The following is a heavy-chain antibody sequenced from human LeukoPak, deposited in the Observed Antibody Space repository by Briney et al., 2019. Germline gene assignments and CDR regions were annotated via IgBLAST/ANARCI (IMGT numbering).Heavy chain of an antibody. CDR1: GFTFDDYA. CDR3: AKEEGQQLAY. D-gene: IGHD6-13*01. Sequence: GRSLRLSCAASGFTFDDYAMHWVRQAPGKGLEWVSGISWNSGSIGYADSVKGRFTISGDNAKNSLYLQMNSLRAEDTALYYCAKEEGQQLAYWGQGTLVTVSS. J-gene: IGHJ4*02. V-gene: IGHV3-9*01. CDR2: ISWNSGSI.